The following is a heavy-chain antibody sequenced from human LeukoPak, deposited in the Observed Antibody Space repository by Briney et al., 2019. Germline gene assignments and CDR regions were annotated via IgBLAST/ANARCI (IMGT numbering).Heavy chain of an antibody. V-gene: IGHV1-18*01. CDR3: ARDRGYSYGSTIFDY. J-gene: IGHJ4*02. D-gene: IGHD5-18*01. Sequence: GASVKVSCKASVYTFTSYGISWVRQAPGQGLEWMGWISAYNGNTNYAQKLQGRVTMTTDTSTSTAYMELRSLRSDDTAVYYCARDRGYSYGSTIFDYWGQGTLVTVSS. CDR1: VYTFTSYG. CDR2: ISAYNGNT.